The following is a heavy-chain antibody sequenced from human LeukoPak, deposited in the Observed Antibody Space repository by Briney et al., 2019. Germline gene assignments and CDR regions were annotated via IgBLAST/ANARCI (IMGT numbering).Heavy chain of an antibody. Sequence: LETLSLTCTVSGGSISSDNWGCIRQRPGGGLEWIGYIYYSGSTNYNPSLKSRVTISVDTSKNQFSLKLSSVTAADTAVYYCARASWNLLDYWGQGTLVTVSS. D-gene: IGHD1-1*01. CDR2: IYYSGST. V-gene: IGHV4-59*01. CDR3: ARASWNLLDY. J-gene: IGHJ4*02. CDR1: GGSISSDN.